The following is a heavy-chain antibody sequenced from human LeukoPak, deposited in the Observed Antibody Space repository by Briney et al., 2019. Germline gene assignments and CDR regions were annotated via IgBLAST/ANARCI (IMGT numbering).Heavy chain of an antibody. J-gene: IGHJ4*02. CDR1: GFTVSSTY. CDR3: AREDGDFDY. Sequence: GGSLRLSCAASGFTVSSTYMSWVRQTPGKGLEWVSVIYSDGKVYYIDSVKGRFTISRDNAKNSLYLQMNSLRAEDTAVYYCAREDGDFDYWGQGTLVTVSS. CDR2: IYSDGKV. D-gene: IGHD3-10*01. V-gene: IGHV3-53*01.